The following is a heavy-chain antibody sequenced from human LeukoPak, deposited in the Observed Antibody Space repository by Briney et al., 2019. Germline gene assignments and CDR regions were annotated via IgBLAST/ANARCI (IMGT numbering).Heavy chain of an antibody. Sequence: APVKVSCKVSGYSVTGLSMQWVRQAPGKGLECLGGFDPEEAKMVYAQKFQGRVTMTEDTSTDTAYMELRGLTSEDTAVYYCATRSGDFWSGYVDWGQGTLVAVSS. CDR2: FDPEEAKM. J-gene: IGHJ4*02. CDR1: GYSVTGLS. V-gene: IGHV1-24*01. CDR3: ATRSGDFWSGYVD. D-gene: IGHD3-3*01.